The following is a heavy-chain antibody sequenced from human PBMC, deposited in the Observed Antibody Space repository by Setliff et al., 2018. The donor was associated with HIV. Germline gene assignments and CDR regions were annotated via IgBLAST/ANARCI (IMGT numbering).Heavy chain of an antibody. CDR3: ARAAAGNTGPFDL. D-gene: IGHD4-17*01. V-gene: IGHV4-59*08. CDR2: IYHSGST. J-gene: IGHJ4*02. Sequence: ASETLSLTCAVTGASIGSHYWTWIRQPPGKGLEWVGSIYHSGSTNYNPSLKSRVTMSVDTSKNQFSLKLTSVTASDTAVYYCARAAAGNTGPFDLWGQGSPVTVSS. CDR1: GASIGSHY.